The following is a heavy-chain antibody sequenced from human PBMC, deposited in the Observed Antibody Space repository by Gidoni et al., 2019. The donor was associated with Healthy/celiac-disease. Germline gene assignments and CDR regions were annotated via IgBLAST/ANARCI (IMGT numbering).Heavy chain of an antibody. J-gene: IGHJ4*02. CDR2: INHSGST. D-gene: IGHD4-17*01. CDR3: ARDGHSGYFDY. V-gene: IGHV4-34*01. CDR1: GGSFSGYY. Sequence: VQLQQWGAGLFKPSETLSLTCAVYGGSFSGYYWSWIRQPPGKGLEWIGEINHSGSTNYNSSLKSRVTISVDTSKNQFSLKLSSVTAADTAVYYCARDGHSGYFDYWGQGTLVTVSS.